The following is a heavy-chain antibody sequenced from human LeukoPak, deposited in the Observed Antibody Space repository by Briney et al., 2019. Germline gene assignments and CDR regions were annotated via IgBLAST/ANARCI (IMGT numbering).Heavy chain of an antibody. Sequence: PSERLSLTCTVSLGSLSRGGYYWSWIRQPPGKGLEGIGYIYYSGSTYYNPSLKGRVTISVDTSQNQFHLKLRSVTAADTAVYHCGRSRITMVRGVTTAPTFDYWREGTLVSVSS. D-gene: IGHD3-10*01. V-gene: IGHV4-31*03. CDR3: GRSRITMVRGVTTAPTFDY. CDR2: IYYSGST. J-gene: IGHJ4*02. CDR1: LGSLSRGGYY.